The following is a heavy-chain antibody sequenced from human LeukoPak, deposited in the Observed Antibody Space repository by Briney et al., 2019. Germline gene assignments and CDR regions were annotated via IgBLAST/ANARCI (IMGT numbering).Heavy chain of an antibody. J-gene: IGHJ4*02. Sequence: PGGSLRLSCATSGFTFRTYAMTWVRQAPGKGLEWVSAIGGSGNTTDYADSVRGRFIISRDNFKNTLSLQMNSLRADDTAVYYCVAQSFDSWGQGTLVTVSS. CDR1: GFTFRTYA. CDR3: VAQSFDS. CDR2: IGGSGNTT. V-gene: IGHV3-23*01.